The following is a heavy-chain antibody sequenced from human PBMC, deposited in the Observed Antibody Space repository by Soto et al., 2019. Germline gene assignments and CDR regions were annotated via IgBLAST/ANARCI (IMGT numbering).Heavy chain of an antibody. Sequence: EVQLLESGGGLVQPGGSLRLSCAGSGLTFSSYAMSWVRQAPGKGLEWVSAISGSGGSTYYADSVKGRFTMSRDNSKNTLYLQMNSLRVEDTAVYYCAKEPGTYYDILTGYYTRYGFDYWGQGTLVTVSS. CDR3: AKEPGTYYDILTGYYTRYGFDY. CDR2: ISGSGGST. CDR1: GLTFSSYA. D-gene: IGHD3-9*01. V-gene: IGHV3-23*01. J-gene: IGHJ4*02.